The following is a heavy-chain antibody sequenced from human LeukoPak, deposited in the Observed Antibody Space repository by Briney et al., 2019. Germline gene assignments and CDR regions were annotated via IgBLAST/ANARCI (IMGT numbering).Heavy chain of an antibody. Sequence: GGSLRLSCVASGFTFSNYWMTWVRQAPGKGLEWVANIKEDGSEKNYADSVKGQFTISRDNAKNSLYLQMNSLRGEDTAVYYCARARYSDFWGQGTLVTVSS. V-gene: IGHV3-7*01. CDR3: ARARYSDF. J-gene: IGHJ4*02. CDR1: GFTFSNYW. CDR2: IKEDGSEK.